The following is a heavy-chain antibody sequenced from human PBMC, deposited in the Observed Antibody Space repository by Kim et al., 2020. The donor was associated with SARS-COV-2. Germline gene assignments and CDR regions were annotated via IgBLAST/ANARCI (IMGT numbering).Heavy chain of an antibody. CDR1: GYPFDDYY. J-gene: IGHJ4*02. CDR3: ARSPLFVTAPDH. V-gene: IGHV1-2*06. D-gene: IGHD2-21*02. CDR2: INPNNNGR. Sequence: ASVKVSCKASGYPFDDYYTHWVRQAPGQGLEWMGRINPNNNGRDYAQKFQGRLTLTTDTSINAAYMDLTGLKSDDTAIYYCARSPLFVTAPDHWGRGTLVTVSS.